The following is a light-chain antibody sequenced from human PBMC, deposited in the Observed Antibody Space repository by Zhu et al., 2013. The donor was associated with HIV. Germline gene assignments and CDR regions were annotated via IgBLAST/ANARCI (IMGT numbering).Light chain of an antibody. CDR3: QQSYTYPPT. J-gene: IGKJ4*01. CDR2: TAS. V-gene: IGKV1-39*01. CDR1: QTISIF. Sequence: DIQMTQSPSSLSASVGDRVTITCRASQTISIFLNWFQQKPGKAPKPLIYTASSLHGGVPSRFSGSGSGTDFTLTISSLQPEDFATYYCQQSYTYPPTFGGGPRWRSN.